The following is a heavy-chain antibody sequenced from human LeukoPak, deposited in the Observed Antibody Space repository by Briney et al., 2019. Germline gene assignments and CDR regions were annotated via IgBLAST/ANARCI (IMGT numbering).Heavy chain of an antibody. CDR2: ISNIGSF. CDR1: GGSISSYY. J-gene: IGHJ4*02. D-gene: IGHD2/OR15-2a*01. CDR3: AGHHPRNTVDF. V-gene: IGHV4-59*08. Sequence: SETLSLTCTVSGGSISSYYWSWIRQPPGKGLEWIAYISNIGSFNYNPSPKSRVTISLDTSKNQSLLKLITSTAADAAVYYCAGHHPRNTVDFWGQGTLVTVSS.